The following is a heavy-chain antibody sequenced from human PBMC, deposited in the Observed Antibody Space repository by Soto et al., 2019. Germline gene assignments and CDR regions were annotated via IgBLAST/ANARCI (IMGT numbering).Heavy chain of an antibody. CDR3: ERSLYDSSGYYYFDY. Sequence: PGGSLRLSCAASGFIFSDYYMSWIRQAPGKGLEWVSIISGSGTYTDYADSVKGRFTISRDNANNSLYLKMNSLRAEDKAVYYCERSLYDSSGYYYFDYWCQAKLVTVS. CDR1: GFIFSDYY. CDR2: ISGSGTYT. D-gene: IGHD3-22*01. J-gene: IGHJ4*02. V-gene: IGHV3-11*06.